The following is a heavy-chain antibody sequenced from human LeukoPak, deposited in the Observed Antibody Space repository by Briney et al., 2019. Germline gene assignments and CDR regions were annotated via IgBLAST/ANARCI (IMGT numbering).Heavy chain of an antibody. Sequence: SETLSLTCTVSGGSISTSNYYWGWIRQPPGKGLEWIGNIFYSGSTYYSPSLRSRVTISLDTSRNQFSLKLSSVTAADTAVYYCARLYCTNGVCYKEGYYFDYWGQGTLVTVSS. CDR1: GGSISTSNYY. V-gene: IGHV4-39*07. J-gene: IGHJ4*02. D-gene: IGHD2-8*01. CDR2: IFYSGST. CDR3: ARLYCTNGVCYKEGYYFDY.